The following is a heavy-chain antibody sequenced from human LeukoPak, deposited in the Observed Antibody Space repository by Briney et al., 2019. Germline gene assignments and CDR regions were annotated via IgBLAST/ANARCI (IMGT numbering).Heavy chain of an antibody. J-gene: IGHJ3*01. CDR1: GGSISNYY. D-gene: IGHD6-19*01. CDR2: IYTSGTT. CDR3: ARGHVSTGWFLDAFDV. V-gene: IGHV4-4*07. Sequence: ASETLSLTCTVSGGSISNYYWNWIRQSAGEGLEWIGRIYTSGTTNYNPSLKSRVTMSADTSKNQFSLKLSSVTAADTAVYYCARGHVSTGWFLDAFDVWGQGTMVTVSS.